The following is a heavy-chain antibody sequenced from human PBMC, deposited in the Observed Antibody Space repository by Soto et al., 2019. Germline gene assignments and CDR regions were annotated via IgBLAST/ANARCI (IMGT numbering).Heavy chain of an antibody. CDR2: ISWNSGSI. D-gene: IGHD2-15*01. CDR1: GFTFDDYA. Sequence: EVQLVESGGGLVQPGRSLRLSCAASGFTFDDYAMHWVRQAPGKGLEWVSGISWNSGSIGYADSVKGRFTISRDNAKNSLYLPMNRLRAEDTALYYCAKSEAGDCSGGSCYSYYYMAVWGKGTTVTVSS. V-gene: IGHV3-9*01. J-gene: IGHJ6*03. CDR3: AKSEAGDCSGGSCYSYYYMAV.